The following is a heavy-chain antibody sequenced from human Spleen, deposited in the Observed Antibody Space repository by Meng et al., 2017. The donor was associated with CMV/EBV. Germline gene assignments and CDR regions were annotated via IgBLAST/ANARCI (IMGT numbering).Heavy chain of an antibody. V-gene: IGHV1-69*08. CDR3: ARGFLSRGYVFDI. D-gene: IGHD3-10*01. J-gene: IGHJ3*02. CDR2: IIPMLGKT. Sequence: SVKVSCKASRGTFSSYTINWVRQAPGQGLEWMGRIIPMLGKTNYAQKFQGRVTITADKSTNTAYMELSSLRSEDTAVYYCARGFLSRGYVFDIWGQGTKVTVSS. CDR1: RGTFSSYT.